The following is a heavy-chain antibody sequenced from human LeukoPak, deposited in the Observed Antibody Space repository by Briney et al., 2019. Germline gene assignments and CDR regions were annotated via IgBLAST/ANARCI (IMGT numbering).Heavy chain of an antibody. V-gene: IGHV1-69*05. CDR3: ARSYCSGGSCFHFDY. CDR1: GGTFSSYA. CDR2: IIPIFGTA. Sequence: GSSVKVSCKASGGTFSSYAISWVRQAPGQGLEWMGGIIPIFGTANYAQKFQGRVTITTDESTSTAYMELSSLRSEDTAVYYCARSYCSGGSCFHFDYWGKGTLVTVSS. D-gene: IGHD2-15*01. J-gene: IGHJ4*02.